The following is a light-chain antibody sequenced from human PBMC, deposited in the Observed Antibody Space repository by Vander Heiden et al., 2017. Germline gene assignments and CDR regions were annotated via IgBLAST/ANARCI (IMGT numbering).Light chain of an antibody. CDR3: SSYAGSNNYV. Sequence: QSALTQPPSASGSPGQSVTIPCTGTSSDVGGYNYVSWCQQHPGKAPKLMIYEVSKRPSGVPDRFSGSKSGNTASLTVSGLQAEDEADYYCSSYAGSNNYVFGTGTKVTVL. CDR2: EVS. V-gene: IGLV2-8*01. J-gene: IGLJ1*01. CDR1: SSDVGGYNY.